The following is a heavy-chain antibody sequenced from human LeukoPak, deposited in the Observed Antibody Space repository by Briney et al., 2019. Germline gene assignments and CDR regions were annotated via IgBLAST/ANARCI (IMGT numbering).Heavy chain of an antibody. V-gene: IGHV1-69*01. Sequence: SVKVSCKASGGTFSSYAISWVRQAPGQGLEWMGGIIPIFGTANYAQKFQGRVTITADESTSTAYMELSSLRSEDTAVYYCARGRATVTTWHYWGQGTLVTVSS. D-gene: IGHD4-17*01. CDR2: IIPIFGTA. CDR1: GGTFSSYA. J-gene: IGHJ4*02. CDR3: ARGRATVTTWHY.